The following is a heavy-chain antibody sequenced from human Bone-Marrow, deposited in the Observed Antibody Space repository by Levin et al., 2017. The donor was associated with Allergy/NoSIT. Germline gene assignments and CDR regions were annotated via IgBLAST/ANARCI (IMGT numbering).Heavy chain of an antibody. V-gene: IGHV3-23*01. CDR1: GFTFRTYA. CDR3: AKVGSGWFRNKLDS. J-gene: IGHJ4*02. D-gene: IGHD6-19*01. CDR2: ISGSGAVT. Sequence: GESLKISCAASGFTFRTYAMSWVRQAPGRGLEWLSGISGSGAVTFYADSVKGRFNISKDNSKNMVYLQLNSLRVEDTAVYYCAKVGSGWFRNKLDSWGQGTLVTVSS.